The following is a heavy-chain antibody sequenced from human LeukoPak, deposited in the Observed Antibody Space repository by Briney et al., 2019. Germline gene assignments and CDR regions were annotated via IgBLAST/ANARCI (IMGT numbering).Heavy chain of an antibody. CDR1: GYTFTSYD. CDR3: ARGQVNLGYYYYYMDV. V-gene: IGHV1-69*13. CDR2: IIPIFGTA. J-gene: IGHJ6*03. Sequence: EASVKVSCKASGYTFTSYDINWVRQATGQGLEWMGGIIPIFGTANYAQKFQGRVTITADESTSTAYMELSSLRSEDTAVYYCARGQVNLGYYYYYMDVWGKGTTVTVSS. D-gene: IGHD4-23*01.